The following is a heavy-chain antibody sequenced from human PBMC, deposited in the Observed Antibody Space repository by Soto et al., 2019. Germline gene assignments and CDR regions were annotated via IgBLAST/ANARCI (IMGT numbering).Heavy chain of an antibody. CDR2: IKQDGSEK. CDR1: GFTFSSYW. CDR3: ARDSSSFLTIGTKSFAY. J-gene: IGHJ4*02. Sequence: AGGSLRLSCAASGFTFSSYWMSWVRQAPGKGLEWVANIKQDGSEKYYVDSVKGRFTISRDNAKNSLYLQMNSLRAEDTAVYYCARDSSSFLTIGTKSFAYWGQGTLVTVSS. D-gene: IGHD1-1*01. V-gene: IGHV3-7*01.